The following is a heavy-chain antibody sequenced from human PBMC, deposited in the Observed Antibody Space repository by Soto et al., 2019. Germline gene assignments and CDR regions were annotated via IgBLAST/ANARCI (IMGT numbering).Heavy chain of an antibody. D-gene: IGHD2-15*01. V-gene: IGHV4-31*03. Sequence: QVQLQESGPGLVKPSQTLSLTCTVSGGSISSGGYYWSWIRQHPGKGLEWIGYIYYSGSTYYNPSLKSRVTISVDTSKNQFSLKLSSVTAADTAVYYCARGYCSGGSCYPAGYFDYWGQGTLVTVSS. J-gene: IGHJ4*02. CDR1: GGSISSGGYY. CDR2: IYYSGST. CDR3: ARGYCSGGSCYPAGYFDY.